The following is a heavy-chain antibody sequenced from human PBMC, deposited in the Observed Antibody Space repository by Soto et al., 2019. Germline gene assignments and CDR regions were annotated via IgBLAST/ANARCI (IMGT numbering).Heavy chain of an antibody. D-gene: IGHD2-15*01. V-gene: IGHV3-23*01. Sequence: GGSLRLSCAASGFTFRNYGMTWVRQAPGKGLDWVSTFSGAGGRTYYADSVKGRFTISRDNSMDTLYLQMNSLRAEDTAVYYCARNRGYCSGDTCCADSWGQGTLVTVSS. CDR3: ARNRGYCSGDTCCADS. CDR1: GFTFRNYG. J-gene: IGHJ4*02. CDR2: FSGAGGRT.